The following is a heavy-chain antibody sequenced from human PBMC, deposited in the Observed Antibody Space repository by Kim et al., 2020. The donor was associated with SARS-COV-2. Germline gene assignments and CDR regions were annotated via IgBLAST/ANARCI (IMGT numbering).Heavy chain of an antibody. V-gene: IGHV4-59*13. CDR3: ARGKYSSGWYPFYYFDY. CDR1: GGSISSYY. CDR2: IYYSGST. D-gene: IGHD6-19*01. Sequence: SETLSLTCTVSGGSISSYYWSWIRQPPGKGLEWIGYIYYSGSTNYNPSLKSRVTISVDTSKNQFSLKLSSVTAADTAVYYCARGKYSSGWYPFYYFDYWGQGTLVTVSS. J-gene: IGHJ4*02.